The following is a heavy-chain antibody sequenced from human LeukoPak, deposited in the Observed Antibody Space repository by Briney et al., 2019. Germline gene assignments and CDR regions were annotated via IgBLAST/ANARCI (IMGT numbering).Heavy chain of an antibody. J-gene: IGHJ5*02. Sequence: GGSLRLSCVASGFTFSNFALSWVRQPPGKGLEWVSGISGGGATTYYADSVKGRFTISKDQSKNTVYLQTNSLRAEDTAVYYCARGSYYYDSSGYYQFDPWGQGTLVTVSS. D-gene: IGHD3-22*01. V-gene: IGHV3-23*01. CDR2: ISGGGATT. CDR3: ARGSYYYDSSGYYQFDP. CDR1: GFTFSNFA.